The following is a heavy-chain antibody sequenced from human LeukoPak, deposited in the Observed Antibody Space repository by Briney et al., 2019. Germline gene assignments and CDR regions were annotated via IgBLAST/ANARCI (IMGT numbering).Heavy chain of an antibody. CDR1: GFTFSSYA. D-gene: IGHD2-2*02. Sequence: PGGPLRLSCAASGFTFSSYAMHWVRQAPGKGLEWVAVISYDGSNKYYADSVEGRFTISRDNSKNTLYLQMNSLRAEDTAVYYCARDLAVVVPAAIPAPLGYWGQGTLVTVSS. V-gene: IGHV3-30-3*01. CDR3: ARDLAVVVPAAIPAPLGY. J-gene: IGHJ4*02. CDR2: ISYDGSNK.